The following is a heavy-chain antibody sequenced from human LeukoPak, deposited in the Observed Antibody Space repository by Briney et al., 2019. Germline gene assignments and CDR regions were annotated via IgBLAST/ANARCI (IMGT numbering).Heavy chain of an antibody. J-gene: IGHJ5*02. CDR3: ARVGYGNNWFDP. CDR1: GYSISSGYY. V-gene: IGHV4-38-2*02. Sequence: PSETLSLTCTVSGYSISSGYYWGWIRQPPGKGLEWIGSIYHSGSTYYNPSLKSRVTISVDTSKNRFSLKLSSVTAADTAVYYCARVGYGNNWFDPWGQGTLVTVSS. D-gene: IGHD5-12*01. CDR2: IYHSGST.